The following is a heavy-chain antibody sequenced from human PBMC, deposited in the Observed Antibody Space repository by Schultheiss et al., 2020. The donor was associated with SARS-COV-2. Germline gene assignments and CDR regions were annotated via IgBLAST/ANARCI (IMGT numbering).Heavy chain of an antibody. CDR1: GGSISSSSYY. Sequence: SETLSLTCTVSGGSISSSSYYWGWIRQPPGKGLEWIGYIYYSGSTYYNPSLKSRVTISVDTSKNQFSLKLTSVTAADTAVYYCARSTSGHEYWGQGTLVTVSS. CDR2: IYYSGST. D-gene: IGHD5-12*01. J-gene: IGHJ4*02. CDR3: ARSTSGHEY. V-gene: IGHV4-39*07.